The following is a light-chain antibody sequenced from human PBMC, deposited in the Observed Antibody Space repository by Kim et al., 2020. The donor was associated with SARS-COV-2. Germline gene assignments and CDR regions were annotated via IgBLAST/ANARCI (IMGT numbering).Light chain of an antibody. CDR3: QQYRSYWT. V-gene: IGKV1-5*01. CDR1: QSIPTW. CDR2: DAS. Sequence: GDRVTIPCRASQSIPTWLAWYQQKAGKAPKVLIYDASSLESGVPSRFSGSGSGTEFTLTINGLQPDDFATYYCQQYRSYWTFGQGTKVDIK. J-gene: IGKJ1*01.